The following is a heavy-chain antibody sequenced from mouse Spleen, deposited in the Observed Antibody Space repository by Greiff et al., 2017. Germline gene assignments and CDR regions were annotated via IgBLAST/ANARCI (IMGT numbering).Heavy chain of an antibody. CDR1: GFTFSSYG. V-gene: IGHV5-6*01. CDR3: ARHDGNYGDYAMDY. D-gene: IGHD2-1*01. CDR2: ISSGGSYT. Sequence: EVQGVESGGDLVKPGGSLKLSCAASGFTFSSYGMSWVRQTPDKRLEWVATISSGGSYTYYPDSVKGRFTISRDNAKNTLYLQMSSLKSEDTAMYYCARHDGNYGDYAMDYWGQGTSVTVSS. J-gene: IGHJ4*01.